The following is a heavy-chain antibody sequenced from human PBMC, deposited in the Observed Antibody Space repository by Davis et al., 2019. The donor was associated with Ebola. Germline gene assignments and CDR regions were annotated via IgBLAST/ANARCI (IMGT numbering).Heavy chain of an antibody. V-gene: IGHV3-23*01. CDR1: GFTFSSYA. D-gene: IGHD2-2*02. CDR2: ISGSGGGT. Sequence: GGSLRLSCAASGFTFSSYAMSWVRQAPGKGLEWVSTISGSGGGTYYADSVKGRFTISRDNSKNTLYLQMNSLRAGDTALYFCARLACTSTSCYTGNHYYYYGVDVWGQGTTVTVSS. J-gene: IGHJ6*02. CDR3: ARLACTSTSCYTGNHYYYYGVDV.